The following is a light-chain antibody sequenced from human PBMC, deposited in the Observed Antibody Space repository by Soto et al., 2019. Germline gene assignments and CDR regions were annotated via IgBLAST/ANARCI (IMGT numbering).Light chain of an antibody. J-gene: IGLJ2*01. CDR3: ATWDDSRNGDVV. V-gene: IGLV1-44*01. CDR2: QND. CDR1: SSNIGRKT. Sequence: QSALTQAPSMSATPGQRVTISCSGSSSNIGRKTVNWFQQLPGTAPKLLIFQNDQRPSGVPDRFSGSKSGTSASLAITGLQSEDEADYYCATWDDSRNGDVVFGGGTKVTVL.